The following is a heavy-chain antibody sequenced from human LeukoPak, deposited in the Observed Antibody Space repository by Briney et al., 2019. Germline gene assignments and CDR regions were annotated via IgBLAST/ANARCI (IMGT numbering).Heavy chain of an antibody. J-gene: IGHJ4*02. Sequence: ASVKVSCKASGYTFTGYYMHWVRQAPGQGLEWMGWINPNSGGTNYAQKFQGRVTMTRDTSISTAYMELSRLRSDDTAVYYCARGIGFGELREDYWGQGTLVTVSS. CDR1: GYTFTGYY. V-gene: IGHV1-2*02. D-gene: IGHD3-10*01. CDR2: INPNSGGT. CDR3: ARGIGFGELREDY.